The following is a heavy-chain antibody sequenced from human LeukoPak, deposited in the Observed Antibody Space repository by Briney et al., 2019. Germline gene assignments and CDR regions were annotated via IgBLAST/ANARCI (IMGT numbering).Heavy chain of an antibody. J-gene: IGHJ4*02. CDR2: IRSKAYGGTT. CDR1: GVTFGDYA. V-gene: IGHV3-49*04. CDR3: TRQGFEY. Sequence: GGSLRLSCTASGVTFGDYAMSWVRQAPGKGLEWVGFIRSKAYGGTTEYAASVKGLFTISRDDSKSIAYLQMNSLKTEDTAVYYCTRQGFEYWGQGTLVTVSS.